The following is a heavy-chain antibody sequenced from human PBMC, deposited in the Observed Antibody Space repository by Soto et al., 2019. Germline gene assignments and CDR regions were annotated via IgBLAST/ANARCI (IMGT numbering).Heavy chain of an antibody. D-gene: IGHD6-19*01. CDR1: GFSFSDYY. Sequence: QVQLVESGGGLVKTRGSLRLSCVASGFSFSDYYMSWVRQAPGKGLEWFAYISGTSSNIYYGDSVKGRFTFSREDAENSVFLQMNNLRAEDTARYYCAKMTSSGWYDPVFHWGQGTLVTVSS. J-gene: IGHJ4*02. V-gene: IGHV3-11*01. CDR2: ISGTSSNI. CDR3: AKMTSSGWYDPVFH.